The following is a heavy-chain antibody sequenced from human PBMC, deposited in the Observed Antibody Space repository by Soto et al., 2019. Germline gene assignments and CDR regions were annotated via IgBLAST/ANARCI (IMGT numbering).Heavy chain of an antibody. CDR1: GGTFSSYA. D-gene: IGHD3-16*02. CDR2: IIPIFGTA. V-gene: IGHV1-69*12. CDR3: ARDDYDYVWGSYRPSYYYYGMDV. J-gene: IGHJ6*02. Sequence: QVQLVQSGAEVKKPGSSVKVSCKASGGTFSSYAISWVRQAPGQGLEWMGGIIPIFGTANYAQKFQGRVTITADESTSTAYVELSSLRSEDTAVYYCARDDYDYVWGSYRPSYYYYGMDVWGQGTTVTVSS.